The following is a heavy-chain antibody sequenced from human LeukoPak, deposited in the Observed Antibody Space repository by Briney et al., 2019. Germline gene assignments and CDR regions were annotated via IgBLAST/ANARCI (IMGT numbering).Heavy chain of an antibody. CDR3: ARFLPDYYGSGGDY. Sequence: SETLSLTCTVSGGSISSYYWSWIRQPPGKGLEWIGYIYYSGSTNYNPPLKSRVTISVDTSKNQFSLKLSSVTAADTAVYYCARFLPDYYGSGGDYWGQGTLVTVSS. J-gene: IGHJ4*02. CDR1: GGSISSYY. V-gene: IGHV4-59*01. CDR2: IYYSGST. D-gene: IGHD3-10*01.